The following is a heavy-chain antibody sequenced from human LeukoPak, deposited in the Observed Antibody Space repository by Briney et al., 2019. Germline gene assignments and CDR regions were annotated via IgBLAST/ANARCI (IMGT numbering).Heavy chain of an antibody. Sequence: PGGSLRLSCAASGFTISSYAMHWVRQAPGQELEYVSVISANGDSTYYANSVKGRFTISRDNSKNTLYLQMGGLRGEDMAVYYCARRGSSGWYVDVWGKGTTVTVSS. CDR2: ISANGDST. CDR3: ARRGSSGWYVDV. CDR1: GFTISSYA. D-gene: IGHD6-19*01. J-gene: IGHJ6*03. V-gene: IGHV3-64*01.